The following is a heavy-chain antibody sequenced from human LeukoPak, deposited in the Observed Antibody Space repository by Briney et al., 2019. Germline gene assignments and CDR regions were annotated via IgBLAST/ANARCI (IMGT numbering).Heavy chain of an antibody. V-gene: IGHV3-23*01. CDR3: AQNWNLDC. J-gene: IGHJ4*02. D-gene: IGHD1-1*01. Sequence: GGSLRLSCAASGFTFSSYAMTWVRQPPGKGLEWVSAISNSGGSTKYADPVRGRFTISRDNSKNTLYLQMNSLRAEDTALYYCAQNWNLDCWGQGTLVTVSS. CDR2: ISNSGGST. CDR1: GFTFSSYA.